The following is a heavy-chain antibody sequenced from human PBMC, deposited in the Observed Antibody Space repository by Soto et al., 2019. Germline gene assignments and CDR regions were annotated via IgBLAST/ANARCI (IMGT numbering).Heavy chain of an antibody. V-gene: IGHV3-20*04. CDR1: VFTFDDYG. D-gene: IGHD3-22*01. CDR2: INWNGGST. Sequence: GSLRLSCAASVFTFDDYGMNWVRQAPGKGLEWVSGINWNGGSTGYADSVKGRFTISRDNAKNSLYLQMNSLRAEDTALYYCARGDYYDSSGPFSDAFDIWGQGTMVTVSS. CDR3: ARGDYYDSSGPFSDAFDI. J-gene: IGHJ3*02.